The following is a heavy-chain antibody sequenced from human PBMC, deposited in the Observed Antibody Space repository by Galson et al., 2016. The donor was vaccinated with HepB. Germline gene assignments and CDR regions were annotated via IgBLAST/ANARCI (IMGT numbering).Heavy chain of an antibody. J-gene: IGHJ6*02. Sequence: SVKVSCKASGYTFTSYGISWVRQAPGQGLEWMGWISTYNGNTNYAQKLQGRVTMTTDTSTSTAYMELRSLRSDDTAVYYCARSDYYYDSGIPVYYYGMDVWG. V-gene: IGHV1-18*04. CDR2: ISTYNGNT. D-gene: IGHD3-10*01. CDR1: GYTFTSYG. CDR3: ARSDYYYDSGIPVYYYGMDV.